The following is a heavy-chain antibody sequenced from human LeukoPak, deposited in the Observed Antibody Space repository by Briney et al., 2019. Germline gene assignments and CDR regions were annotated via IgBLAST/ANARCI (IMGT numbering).Heavy chain of an antibody. CDR2: SGTDDGTT. J-gene: IGHJ2*01. CDR1: GFTFSSYD. V-gene: IGHV3-23*01. CDR3: AKALNYWYFDL. Sequence: GGSLRLSCAVSGFTFSSYDMSWVRQAPGKGLEWVSASGTDDGTTYADSVKGRFTISRDNSKNTLYLQMNGLRVEDTATYYCAKALNYWYFDLWGRGSLVTVSS.